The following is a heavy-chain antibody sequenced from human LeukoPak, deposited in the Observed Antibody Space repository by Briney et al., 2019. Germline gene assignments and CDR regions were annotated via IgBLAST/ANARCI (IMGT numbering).Heavy chain of an antibody. CDR3: ASSDSSGYYHDAFDI. CDR2: ISRSGTTI. CDR1: EFTFSSYE. J-gene: IGHJ3*02. V-gene: IGHV3-48*03. D-gene: IGHD3-22*01. Sequence: GGSLRLSCAASEFTFSSYEMNWVRQAPGKGLECVSYISRSGTTIYYADSVKGRFTISRDNAKNSLYLQMNSLRAEDTAVYYCASSDSSGYYHDAFDIWGQGTMVTVSS.